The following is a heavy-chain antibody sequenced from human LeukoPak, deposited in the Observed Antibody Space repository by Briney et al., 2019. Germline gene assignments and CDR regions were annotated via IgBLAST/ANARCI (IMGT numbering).Heavy chain of an antibody. CDR3: AKGQELDDGVFDS. D-gene: IGHD1-1*01. CDR1: GFTFSSIA. J-gene: IGHJ4*02. Sequence: GGSLRLSCAASGFTFSSIAMTWVRQAPGKGLEWVSTIRSNGDTAYNADSVKGRFTISRDNSKNTLYLQMNSLRVEDTAIYYSAKGQELDDGVFDSWGQGTLVTVSS. V-gene: IGHV3-23*01. CDR2: IRSNGDTA.